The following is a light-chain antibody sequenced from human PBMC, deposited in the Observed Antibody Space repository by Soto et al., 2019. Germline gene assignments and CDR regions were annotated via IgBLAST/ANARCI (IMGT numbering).Light chain of an antibody. J-gene: IGKJ1*01. CDR2: GAS. Sequence: ENVLTQSPGTLSLSPGERATLSCRASQSVSSSYLAWYQQKAGQAPRLLIYGASSRATGIPDRFSGSGSGTDFTLTISRLEPEDFAVYYCQQHRSSPWTFGQGTKVDIK. V-gene: IGKV3-20*01. CDR1: QSVSSSY. CDR3: QQHRSSPWT.